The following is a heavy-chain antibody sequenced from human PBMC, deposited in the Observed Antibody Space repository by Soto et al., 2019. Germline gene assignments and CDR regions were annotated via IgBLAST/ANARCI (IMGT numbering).Heavy chain of an antibody. D-gene: IGHD3-9*01. CDR2: IDAGNGNT. J-gene: IGHJ4*02. V-gene: IGHV1-3*01. Sequence: ASVKVSCKASGYTFTTYAIHWVRQAPGQRPEWMGWIDAGNGNTKYSEMFQDRVIISRDKSASTAYMDLSRLRSEDTAVYYCARGPVTSGLQYFDHWGQGTLVTVS. CDR3: ARGPVTSGLQYFDH. CDR1: GYTFTTYA.